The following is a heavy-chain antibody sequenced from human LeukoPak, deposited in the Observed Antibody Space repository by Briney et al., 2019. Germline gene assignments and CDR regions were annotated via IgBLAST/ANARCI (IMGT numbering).Heavy chain of an antibody. Sequence: GASVKVSCKASGCTFTSYAMHWVRQAPGQRLEWMGWINAGNGNTKYSQKFQGRVTITRDTSASTAYMELRSLRSDDTAVYYCARGGRIAARPVDYWGQGTLVTVSS. V-gene: IGHV1-3*01. D-gene: IGHD6-6*01. J-gene: IGHJ4*02. CDR2: INAGNGNT. CDR3: ARGGRIAARPVDY. CDR1: GCTFTSYA.